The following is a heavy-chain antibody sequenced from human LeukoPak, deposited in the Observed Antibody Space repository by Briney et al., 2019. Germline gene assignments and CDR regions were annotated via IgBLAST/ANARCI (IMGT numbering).Heavy chain of an antibody. CDR2: IYTSGST. J-gene: IGHJ2*01. CDR3: ARSRGRGGTRKYYYDSSGYYSWYFDL. D-gene: IGHD3-22*01. Sequence: SETLSLTCTVSGGSISSYYWSWIRQPAGKGLEWIGRIYTSGSTNYNPSLKSRVTMSVDTSKTQFSLKLSSVTAADTAVYYCARSRGRGGTRKYYYDSSGYYSWYFDLWGRGTLVTVSS. CDR1: GGSISSYY. V-gene: IGHV4-4*07.